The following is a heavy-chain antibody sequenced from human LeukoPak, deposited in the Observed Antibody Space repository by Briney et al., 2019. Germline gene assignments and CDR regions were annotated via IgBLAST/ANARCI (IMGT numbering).Heavy chain of an antibody. D-gene: IGHD3-16*01. CDR2: ISGSGGST. J-gene: IGHJ4*02. Sequence: GGSLRLSCAASGFTFSSYAMSWVRQAPGKGLEWVSAISGSGGSTYYADSVKGRFTVSRDNSKNTLYLQMNSLRAEDTAVYYCAKNYVWGTNNYFDYWGQGTLVTVSS. V-gene: IGHV3-23*01. CDR3: AKNYVWGTNNYFDY. CDR1: GFTFSSYA.